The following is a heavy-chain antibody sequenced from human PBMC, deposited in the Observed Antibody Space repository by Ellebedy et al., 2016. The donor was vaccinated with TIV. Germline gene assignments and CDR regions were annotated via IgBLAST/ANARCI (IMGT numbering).Heavy chain of an antibody. CDR2: ISSNGGST. J-gene: IGHJ4*02. CDR3: AKGRGGGSDSSAPRYYFDY. CDR1: GFTFSSYA. D-gene: IGHD3-22*01. Sequence: PGGSLRLSCSASGFTFSSYAMHWVRQAPGKGLEYVSAISSNGGSTYHADSVKGRFTISRDNSKNTLNLQMNSLRVEDTAVYYCAKGRGGGSDSSAPRYYFDYWGLGTLVTVSS. V-gene: IGHV3-64*04.